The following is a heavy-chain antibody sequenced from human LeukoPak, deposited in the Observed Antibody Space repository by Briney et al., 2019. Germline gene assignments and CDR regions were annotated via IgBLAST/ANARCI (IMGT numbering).Heavy chain of an antibody. Sequence: TGGSLRLSCAASGFTFSSYAMSWVRQAPGKGLEWVSVIYSGGSTYYADSVKGRFTISRDNSKNTLYLQMNSLRAEDTAVYYCARGNNPTRFDYWGQGTLVTVSS. J-gene: IGHJ4*02. D-gene: IGHD1/OR15-1a*01. CDR1: GFTFSSYA. V-gene: IGHV3-53*01. CDR3: ARGNNPTRFDY. CDR2: IYSGGST.